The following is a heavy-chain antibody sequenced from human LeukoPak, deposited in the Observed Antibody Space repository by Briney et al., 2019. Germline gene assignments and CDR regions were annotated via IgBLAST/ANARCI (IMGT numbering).Heavy chain of an antibody. CDR1: GGSISSYY. J-gene: IGHJ3*02. CDR2: IYTSGST. D-gene: IGHD6-13*01. Sequence: SETLSLTCTVSGGSISSYYWSWIRQPAGKGLEWIGRIYTSGSTNYNPSLKSRVTISVDKSKNQFSLKLSSVTAADTAVYYCASFPRGYSSSGEAFDIWGQGTMVTVSS. CDR3: ASFPRGYSSSGEAFDI. V-gene: IGHV4-4*07.